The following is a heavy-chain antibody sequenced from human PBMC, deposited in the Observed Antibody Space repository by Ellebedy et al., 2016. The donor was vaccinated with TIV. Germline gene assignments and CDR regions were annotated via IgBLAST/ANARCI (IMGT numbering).Heavy chain of an antibody. CDR2: INPDTDST. CDR3: ARVGRGSYGDY. CDR1: GYSFATYY. Sequence: ASVKVSCKASGYSFATYYVQWVRQAPGQGLEWVGMINPDTDSTAYAQKLQDRVTLTKDTSTSTVYLELRSLRSADTAVYYRARVGRGSYGDYWGQGTLVTVSS. D-gene: IGHD3-10*01. J-gene: IGHJ4*02. V-gene: IGHV1-46*04.